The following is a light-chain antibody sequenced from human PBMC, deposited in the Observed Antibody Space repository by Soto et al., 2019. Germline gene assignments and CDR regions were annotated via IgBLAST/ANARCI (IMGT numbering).Light chain of an antibody. Sequence: EIVLTQSPGTLSLSPGERATLSCRASQSVSSSYLAWYQQKPGQAPRLLIYGASSRATGIPDRFSGSGSGTDFTLTISRLEPEDVALYYCQQYYGNPQTFGQGTRLEIK. CDR3: QQYYGNPQT. CDR1: QSVSSSY. J-gene: IGKJ2*01. V-gene: IGKV3-20*01. CDR2: GAS.